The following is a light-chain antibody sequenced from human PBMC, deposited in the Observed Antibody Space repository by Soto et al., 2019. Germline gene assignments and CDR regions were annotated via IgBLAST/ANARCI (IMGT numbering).Light chain of an antibody. J-gene: IGLJ3*02. CDR3: VLYRGRGNWV. CDR1: SGSVATSYY. V-gene: IGLV8-61*01. Sequence: QTVVTQEPSFSVSPGGTVTLTCGLSSGSVATSYYPSWYQQTPGQAPRTLIYSTNTRSSGVPDRFSGSILGKKAALTIAGAQADDESDYYCVLYRGRGNWVFGGGTKLTVL. CDR2: STN.